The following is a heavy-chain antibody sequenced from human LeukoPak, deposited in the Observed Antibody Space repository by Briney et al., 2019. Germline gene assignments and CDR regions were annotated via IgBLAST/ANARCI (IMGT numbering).Heavy chain of an antibody. CDR3: ARVDGYSSSWYRKYYYYMDV. CDR1: GFTFSSYW. V-gene: IGHV3-7*01. D-gene: IGHD6-13*01. Sequence: GGSLRLSCAASGFTFSSYWMSWVRQAPGKGLEWVANIKKDGSEKYYVDSVKGRFTVSRDNAKNSLYLQMNSLRAEDTAVYYCARVDGYSSSWYRKYYYYMDVWGKGTTVTVSS. CDR2: IKKDGSEK. J-gene: IGHJ6*03.